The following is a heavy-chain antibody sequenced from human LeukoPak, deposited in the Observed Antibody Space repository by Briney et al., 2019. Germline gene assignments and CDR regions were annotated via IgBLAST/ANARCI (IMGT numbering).Heavy chain of an antibody. CDR3: AREPDY. CDR2: ISYDGSNK. Sequence: GGSLRLSCAASGFTFITYGMHWVRQAPGKGLEWVAVISYDGSNKYYADSVKGRFTISRDNSKNTLYLQMNSLRAEDTAVYYCAREPDYWGQGTLVTASS. J-gene: IGHJ4*02. V-gene: IGHV3-30-3*01. CDR1: GFTFITYG.